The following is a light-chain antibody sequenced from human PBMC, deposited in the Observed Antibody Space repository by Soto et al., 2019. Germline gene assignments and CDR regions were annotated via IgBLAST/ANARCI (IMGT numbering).Light chain of an antibody. CDR1: QSVSDRY. CDR2: GAS. CDR3: QQYDNSAWT. Sequence: DIVLTQSPGPLSLSPGERATLFCKSSQSVSDRYLAWYQRKPGQAPRLLINGASTRATGIPDRFSGSGSGTDCTLTISRLEPEDVAVYYCQQYDNSAWTLGQGTKVDIK. V-gene: IGKV3-20*01. J-gene: IGKJ1*01.